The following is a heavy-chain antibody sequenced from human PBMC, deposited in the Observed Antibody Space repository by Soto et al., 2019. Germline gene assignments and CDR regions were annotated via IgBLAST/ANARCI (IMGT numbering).Heavy chain of an antibody. CDR1: GFTVSSNY. CDR2: TYSDGNT. CDR3: SRAYGAGSYFSDY. Sequence: VQLVESGGGVVQPGGSLTLSCAASGFTVSSNYMVWVRQAPGKGLEWVSVTYSDGNTLYADSVKGRFTISRDDTKNTLFLQMDSLRAEDTAMYYCSRAYGAGSYFSDYWGQGTLVTVSS. V-gene: IGHV3-53*01. D-gene: IGHD3-10*01. J-gene: IGHJ4*02.